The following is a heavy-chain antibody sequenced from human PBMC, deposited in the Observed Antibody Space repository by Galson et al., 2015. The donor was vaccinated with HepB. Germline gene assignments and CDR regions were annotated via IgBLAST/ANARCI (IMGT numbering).Heavy chain of an antibody. Sequence: SLRLSCAASGFRFNIYAMSWVRQAPGKGLEWVSGMTNSGGRRYYAEPGKGRFTVPRDNSKNTVFLQMSSLRAEDTAIYYCAKGAYMSSYSLYGMDAWGQGTTVIVSS. J-gene: IGHJ6*02. CDR3: AKGAYMSSYSLYGMDA. CDR2: MTNSGGRR. V-gene: IGHV3-23*01. CDR1: GFRFNIYA. D-gene: IGHD6-6*01.